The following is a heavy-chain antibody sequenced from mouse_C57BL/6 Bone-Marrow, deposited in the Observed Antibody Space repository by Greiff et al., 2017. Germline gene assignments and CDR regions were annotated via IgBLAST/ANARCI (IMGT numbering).Heavy chain of an antibody. Sequence: EVQLQQSGTVLARPGASVKMSCKTSGYTFTSYWMHWVKQRPGQGLEWIGAIYPGNSDTSNNQKFKGKAKLTAVTSASTAYMELSSLTNEDSAVYYCTRGGGSSYYYFDYWGQGTTLTVSS. CDR1: GYTFTSYW. D-gene: IGHD1-1*01. CDR2: IYPGNSDT. CDR3: TRGGGSSYYYFDY. V-gene: IGHV1-5*01. J-gene: IGHJ2*01.